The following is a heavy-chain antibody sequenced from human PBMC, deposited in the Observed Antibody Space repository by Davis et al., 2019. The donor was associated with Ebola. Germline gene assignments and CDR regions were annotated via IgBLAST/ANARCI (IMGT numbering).Heavy chain of an antibody. CDR1: GGSISSYY. CDR2: IYYSGST. J-gene: IGHJ4*02. Sequence: GSLRLSCTVSGGSISSYYWSWIRQPPGKGLEWIGYIYYSGSTNYNPSLKSRVTISVDTSKNQFSLKLSSVTAADTAVYYCARGCSSTSCYSYYFDYWGQGTPVTVSS. CDR3: ARGCSSTSCYSYYFDY. D-gene: IGHD2-2*02. V-gene: IGHV4-59*01.